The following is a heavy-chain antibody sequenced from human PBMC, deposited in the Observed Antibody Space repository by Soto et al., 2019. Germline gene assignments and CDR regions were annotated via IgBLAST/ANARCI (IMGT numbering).Heavy chain of an antibody. CDR1: GGSISSYY. J-gene: IGHJ4*02. CDR2: IYYSGST. V-gene: IGHV4-59*01. Sequence: ETLSLTCTVSGGSISSYYWSWIRQPPGKGLEWIGYIYYSGSTNYNPSLKSRVTISVDTSKNQFSLKLSSVTAADTAVYYCARGDSSGIFDYWGQGTLVTVSS. CDR3: ARGDSSGIFDY.